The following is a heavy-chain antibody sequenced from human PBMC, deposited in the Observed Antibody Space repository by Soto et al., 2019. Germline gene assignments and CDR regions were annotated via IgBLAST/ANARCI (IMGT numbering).Heavy chain of an antibody. J-gene: IGHJ2*01. V-gene: IGHV3-48*02. CDR1: GFTFSSYS. D-gene: IGHD4-17*01. CDR2: ISSSSSTI. CDR3: ARGSTVPNRYWYFDL. Sequence: EVQLVESGGGLVQPGGSLRLSCAASGFTFSSYSMNWVRQAPGKGLEWVSYISSSSSTIYYADSVKGRFTISRDNAKNSLYLQMNSLRDEDTAVYYCARGSTVPNRYWYFDLWGRGTLVTVSS.